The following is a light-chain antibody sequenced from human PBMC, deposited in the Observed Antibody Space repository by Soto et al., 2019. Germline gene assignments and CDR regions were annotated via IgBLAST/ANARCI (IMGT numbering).Light chain of an antibody. CDR3: QQHGTSPLT. Sequence: AIRMTQSPSSLSASTGDRVTITCRASQGISSYLAWYQQKPGKAPKLLIYAASTLQSGVPSRFSGSGSGTDFTLTISRLESDDFAVYYCQQHGTSPLTFGGGTKVEMK. J-gene: IGKJ4*01. V-gene: IGKV1-8*01. CDR2: AAS. CDR1: QGISSY.